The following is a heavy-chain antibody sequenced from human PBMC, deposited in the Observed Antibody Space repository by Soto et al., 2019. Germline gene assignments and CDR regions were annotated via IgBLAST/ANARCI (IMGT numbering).Heavy chain of an antibody. CDR2: INSAGSST. V-gene: IGHV3-74*01. CDR3: VRTSLVVAAATREDY. Sequence: EVQLVESGGGLVQPGGSLRLSCAASGFTFSSYWMHWVRQAPGKGLVWVSRINSAGSSTSYADSVKGRFTISRDNAKNTLYLQRNSRRAEDTAVYYCVRTSLVVAAATREDYWGQGTLVTVSS. CDR1: GFTFSSYW. J-gene: IGHJ4*02. D-gene: IGHD2-15*01.